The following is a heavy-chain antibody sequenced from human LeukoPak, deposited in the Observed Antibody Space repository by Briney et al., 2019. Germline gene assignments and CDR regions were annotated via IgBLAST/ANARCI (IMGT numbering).Heavy chain of an antibody. V-gene: IGHV3-7*02. D-gene: IGHD6-19*01. J-gene: IGHJ6*02. CDR3: ARGSGWYYYYYGMDV. CDR2: IKQDGSEK. Sequence: GGSLRLSCVASGFTFSNHWMNWVRQAPGKGLEWVANIKQDGSEKYYVGSVKGRFTISRDNAKNSLYLQMNSLRAEDTAVYYCARGSGWYYYYYGMDVWGQGTTVTVSS. CDR1: GFTFSNHW.